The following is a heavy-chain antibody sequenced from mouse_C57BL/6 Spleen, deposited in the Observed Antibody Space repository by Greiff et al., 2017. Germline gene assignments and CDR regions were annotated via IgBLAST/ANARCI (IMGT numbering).Heavy chain of an antibody. D-gene: IGHD2-5*01. Sequence: DVQLQESGAELVKPGASVKLSCTASGFNIKDYYMHWVKQRTEQGLEWIGRIDPEDGETKYAPKFQGKATITADTSSNTAYLQLSSLTSEDTAVYYCARSSGYSNSYWYFDVWGTGTTVTVSS. CDR1: GFNIKDYY. V-gene: IGHV14-2*01. CDR3: ARSSGYSNSYWYFDV. J-gene: IGHJ1*03. CDR2: IDPEDGET.